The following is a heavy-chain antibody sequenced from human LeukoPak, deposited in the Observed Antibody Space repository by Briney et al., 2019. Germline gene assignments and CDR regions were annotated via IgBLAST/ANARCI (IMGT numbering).Heavy chain of an antibody. CDR3: ARDTGIRGYSGYDLGY. CDR2: IYTSGST. J-gene: IGHJ4*02. Sequence: SETLSLTCTVSGGSISSYYWSRIRQPAGKGLEWIGRIYTSGSTNYNPSLKSRVTMSVDTSKNQFSLKLSSVTAADTAVYYCARDTGIRGYSGYDLGYWGQGTLVTVSS. CDR1: GGSISSYY. V-gene: IGHV4-4*07. D-gene: IGHD5-12*01.